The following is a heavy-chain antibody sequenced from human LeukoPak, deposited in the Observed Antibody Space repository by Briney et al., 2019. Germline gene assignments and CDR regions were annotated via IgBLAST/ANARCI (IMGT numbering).Heavy chain of an antibody. V-gene: IGHV3-74*01. Sequence: GGSLRLSCAVSGFTFSNYWMHWVRQAPGKGLVWVSRINGDGTSTDYADSVKGRFSISRDNAKNTLYLQMNSLRSEDTAVYYCAKEPHSDYSDHTDSFDIWGQGTMVTVSS. CDR2: INGDGTST. CDR1: GFTFSNYW. CDR3: AKEPHSDYSDHTDSFDI. D-gene: IGHD4-17*01. J-gene: IGHJ3*02.